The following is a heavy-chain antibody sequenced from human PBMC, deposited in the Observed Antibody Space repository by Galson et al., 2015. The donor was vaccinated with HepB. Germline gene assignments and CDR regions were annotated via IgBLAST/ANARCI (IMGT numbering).Heavy chain of an antibody. D-gene: IGHD6-19*01. CDR3: ATRSGASGWYSYFQH. Sequence: SLRLSCAASGITSSSYAIMWVRQAPGKGLEWVSGMSDNGDNTFYADSVKGRFTISRDISKNTVYLQMNSLRVEDTAVYYCATRSGASGWYSYFQHWGQGTLVTVSS. CDR1: GITSSSYA. CDR2: MSDNGDNT. J-gene: IGHJ1*01. V-gene: IGHV3-23*01.